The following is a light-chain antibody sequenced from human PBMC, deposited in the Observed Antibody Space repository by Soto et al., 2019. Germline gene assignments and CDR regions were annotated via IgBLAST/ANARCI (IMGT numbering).Light chain of an antibody. J-gene: IGKJ4*01. CDR1: QSVSSN. Sequence: EIVMTQSPATLSVSPGGRATLSCRASQSVSSNLAWYQQKPGQAPRLLIYSASTRATGIPARFSGSGSGTEFTLTISSLQSEDFAVYYCQQYNNWLTFGGGTKVDI. V-gene: IGKV3D-15*01. CDR3: QQYNNWLT. CDR2: SAS.